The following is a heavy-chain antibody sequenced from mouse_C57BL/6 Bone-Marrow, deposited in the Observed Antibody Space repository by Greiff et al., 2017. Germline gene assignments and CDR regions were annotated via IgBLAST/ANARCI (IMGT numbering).Heavy chain of an antibody. Sequence: EVQLQQSVAELVRPGASVKLSCTASGFNIQNTYMHWVKQRPEPGLEWIGRIDPANGHTKSAPKFQGKATITADTSSNTAYLQLSSLTSEDTAIYYCARDGNYVFDYWGQGTTLTVAS. CDR3: ARDGNYVFDY. CDR2: IDPANGHT. J-gene: IGHJ2*01. V-gene: IGHV14-3*01. D-gene: IGHD2-1*01. CDR1: GFNIQNTY.